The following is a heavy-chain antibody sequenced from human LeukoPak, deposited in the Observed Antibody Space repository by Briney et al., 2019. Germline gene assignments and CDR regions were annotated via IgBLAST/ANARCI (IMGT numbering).Heavy chain of an antibody. J-gene: IGHJ4*02. Sequence: GASVKVSCKVSGYSLTEFSMHWVRQAPGKGLEWMGGFDPEDGETIYTQKFQGRVTMTEDTSTDTAYMELSSLRSEDTAVYYCGVGLLFGSLDYWGQGTLVTVSS. CDR2: FDPEDGET. CDR1: GYSLTEFS. V-gene: IGHV1-24*01. D-gene: IGHD2-21*02. CDR3: GVGLLFGSLDY.